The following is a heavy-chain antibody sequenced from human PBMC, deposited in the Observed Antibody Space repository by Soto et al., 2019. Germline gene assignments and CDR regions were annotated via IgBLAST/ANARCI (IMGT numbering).Heavy chain of an antibody. CDR3: AKNKETGTSGGLGY. CDR2: ISGSGGTT. J-gene: IGHJ4*02. V-gene: IGHV3-23*01. CDR1: GFTFSSYA. D-gene: IGHD3-10*01. Sequence: EVHLLESGGGLVQPGGSLRLSCAASGFTFSSYAMSWVRQAPGKGLEWVSTISGSGGTTYYADSVKGRFTISRDNSKSTLYLQVNSLRAEDTAIYYCAKNKETGTSGGLGYWGQGTLVTVSS.